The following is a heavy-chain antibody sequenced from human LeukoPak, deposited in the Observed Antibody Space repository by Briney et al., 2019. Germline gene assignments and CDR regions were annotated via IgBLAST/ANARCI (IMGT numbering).Heavy chain of an antibody. V-gene: IGHV1-69*04. CDR3: ARDQGAAAGMLNY. Sequence: SVKVSCKASGGTFSSYAISWVRQAPGQGLEWMGRIIPILGIANYAQKFQGRVTITADKSTSTAYMELSSLRSEDTAVYYCARDQGAAAGMLNYWGQGTLVTVSS. D-gene: IGHD6-13*01. CDR1: GGTFSSYA. CDR2: IIPILGIA. J-gene: IGHJ4*02.